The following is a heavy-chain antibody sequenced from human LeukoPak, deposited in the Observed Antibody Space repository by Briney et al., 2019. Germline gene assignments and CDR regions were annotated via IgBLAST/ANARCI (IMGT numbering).Heavy chain of an antibody. CDR1: GFTFSSHG. CDR2: ISHDGSEE. V-gene: IGHV3-30*18. Sequence: GGSLRLSCAASGFTFSSHGMNWVRQAPGKGLEWVAIISHDGSEEYSADSVKGRLTISRDNSKNTLYLQMNSLRAEDTAVYYCAKARSTYCSGSACYSTGFEVWGQGTMVTVSS. CDR3: AKARSTYCSGSACYSTGFEV. D-gene: IGHD2-15*01. J-gene: IGHJ3*01.